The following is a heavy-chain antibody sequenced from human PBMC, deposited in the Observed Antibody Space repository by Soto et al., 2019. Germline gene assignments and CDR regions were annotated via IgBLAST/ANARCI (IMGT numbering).Heavy chain of an antibody. Sequence: GGSLRLSCAASGFTFSSYAMHWVRQAPGKGLEWVAVISYDGSNKYYADSVKGRFTISRDNSKNTLYLQMNSLRAEDTAVYYCASDHLRYYYDSTGIAHNWGQGTMVTVSS. CDR2: ISYDGSNK. CDR1: GFTFSSYA. D-gene: IGHD3-22*01. CDR3: ASDHLRYYYDSTGIAHN. J-gene: IGHJ3*02. V-gene: IGHV3-30-3*01.